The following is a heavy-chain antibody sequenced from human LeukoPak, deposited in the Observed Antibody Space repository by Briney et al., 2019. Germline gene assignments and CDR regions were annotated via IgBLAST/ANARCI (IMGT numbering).Heavy chain of an antibody. D-gene: IGHD5-12*01. Sequence: VKPSETLSLTCTVSAGSVSNGPYYWGWIRQPPGKGLEWIGTFYYSGSTDYNPSLKSRVTISVDTSKNQFSLKLSSVTAADTAVYYCARSGSGYLRYYFNYWGQGTLVTVSS. CDR3: ARSGSGYLRYYFNY. CDR2: FYYSGST. CDR1: AGSVSNGPYY. J-gene: IGHJ4*02. V-gene: IGHV4-39*07.